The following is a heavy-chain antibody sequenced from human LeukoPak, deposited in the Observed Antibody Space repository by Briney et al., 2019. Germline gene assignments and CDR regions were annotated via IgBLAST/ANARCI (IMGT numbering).Heavy chain of an antibody. J-gene: IGHJ4*02. D-gene: IGHD6-13*01. CDR1: GFTFSSYG. CDR2: ISYDGSNK. Sequence: GGSLRLSCAASGFTFSSYGMHWVRQAPGKGLEWVAVISYDGSNKYYADSVKGRFTISRDNSKNTRYLQMNSLRAEDTAVYYCAKVWGSSSWYPIDYWGQGTLVTVSS. V-gene: IGHV3-30*18. CDR3: AKVWGSSSWYPIDY.